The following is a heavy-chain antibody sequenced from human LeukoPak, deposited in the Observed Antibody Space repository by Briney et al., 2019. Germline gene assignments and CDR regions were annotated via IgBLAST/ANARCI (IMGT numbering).Heavy chain of an antibody. V-gene: IGHV3-48*04. Sequence: YPGGSLRLSCAASGFTFSSYGMNWVRQAPGKGLEWVSYISSTASTIYYADSVKGRFTISRDNAKNSLFLQMNSLRAEDTAVYYCARDVTYYGADWFDPWGQGTLVTVSS. J-gene: IGHJ5*02. D-gene: IGHD4-17*01. CDR1: GFTFSSYG. CDR3: ARDVTYYGADWFDP. CDR2: ISSTASTI.